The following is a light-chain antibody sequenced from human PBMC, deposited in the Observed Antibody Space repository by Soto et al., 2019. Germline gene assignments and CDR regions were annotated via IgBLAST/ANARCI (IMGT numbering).Light chain of an antibody. J-gene: IGLJ2*01. CDR1: PSDVGASNY. V-gene: IGLV2-8*01. CDR2: EFA. Sequence: QSALTQPPSASGSPGQSGTISCSGTPSDVGASNYVSWYQQLPGKAPKVIIYEFAKRPSGVPDRFAGSKSGNTASLTVSGLQAEDEAEYYCTSYARSNILLFGGGTQLTVL. CDR3: TSYARSNILL.